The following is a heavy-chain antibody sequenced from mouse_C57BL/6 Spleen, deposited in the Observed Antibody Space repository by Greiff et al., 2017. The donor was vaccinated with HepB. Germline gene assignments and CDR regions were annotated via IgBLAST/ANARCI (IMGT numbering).Heavy chain of an antibody. J-gene: IGHJ2*01. CDR2: IDPNSGGT. CDR3: ARSGDGYFYFDY. V-gene: IGHV1-72*01. Sequence: QQSCKASGHTFTRYWMHWGKQRPGRGLEWIGRIDPNSGGTKYNEKFKSKATLTVDKPSSTAYMQLSSLTSEDSAVYYCARSGDGYFYFDYWGQGTTLTVSS. CDR1: GHTFTRYW. D-gene: IGHD2-3*01.